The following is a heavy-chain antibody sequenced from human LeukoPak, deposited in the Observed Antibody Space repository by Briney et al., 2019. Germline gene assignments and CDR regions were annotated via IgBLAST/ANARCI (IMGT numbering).Heavy chain of an antibody. Sequence: PSETLSLTCTVSGGSISSSSYYWGWIRQPPGKGLEWIGGIYYSGSTYYNPSLKSRVTISVDTSKNQFSLKLSSVTAADTAVYYCARGPTSYYDFWSGSHDAFDIWGQGTMVTVSS. D-gene: IGHD3-3*01. CDR2: IYYSGST. V-gene: IGHV4-39*01. CDR1: GGSISSSSYY. CDR3: ARGPTSYYDFWSGSHDAFDI. J-gene: IGHJ3*02.